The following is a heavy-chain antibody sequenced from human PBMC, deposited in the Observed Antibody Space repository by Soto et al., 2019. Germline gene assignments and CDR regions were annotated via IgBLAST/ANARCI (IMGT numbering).Heavy chain of an antibody. V-gene: IGHV3-48*03. J-gene: IGHJ3*02. CDR2: ISSSGSTI. D-gene: IGHD6-6*01. Sequence: GGSLRLSCAASGFTFSSYEMNWVRQAPGKGLEWVSYISSSGSTIYYADSVEGRFTISRDNAKNSLYLQMNSLRAEDTAVYYCARVRGQLVRGAFDIWGQGTMVTVSS. CDR3: ARVRGQLVRGAFDI. CDR1: GFTFSSYE.